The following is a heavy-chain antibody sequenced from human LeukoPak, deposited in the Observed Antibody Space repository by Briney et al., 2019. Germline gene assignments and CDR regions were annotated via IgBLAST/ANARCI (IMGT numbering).Heavy chain of an antibody. V-gene: IGHV4-59*01. CDR3: ARGAVSMVRGVGKNGMDV. CDR1: GGSISSYY. Sequence: SETLSLTCTVSGGSISSYYWSWIRQPPGKGLEWIGYIYYSGSTNYNPSLKSRVTISVDTSKNQFSLKLSSVTAADTAVYYCARGAVSMVRGVGKNGMDVWGQGTMVTVSS. D-gene: IGHD3-10*01. J-gene: IGHJ6*02. CDR2: IYYSGST.